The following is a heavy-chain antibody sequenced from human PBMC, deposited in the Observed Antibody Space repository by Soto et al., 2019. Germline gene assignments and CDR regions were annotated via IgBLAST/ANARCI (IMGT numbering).Heavy chain of an antibody. CDR1: GGTFSSYR. D-gene: IGHD6-13*01. J-gene: IGHJ4*02. Sequence: SVKVSCKASGGTFSSYRINWVRQAPGEGLEWVGGIVPIRRSADYAQKFRGRVTISADDSARTTYLELSSLKSQDTAVYYCVRDSGAKLSSSWGQGTLVTISS. CDR2: IVPIRRSA. CDR3: VRDSGAKLSSS. V-gene: IGHV1-69*13.